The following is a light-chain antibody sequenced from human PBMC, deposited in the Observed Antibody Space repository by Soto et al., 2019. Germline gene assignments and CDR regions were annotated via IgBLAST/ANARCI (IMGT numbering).Light chain of an antibody. CDR2: WAS. CDR3: QQYYSTLPIT. Sequence: DIVMTQSPDSLAVSLGERATINCKSSQSVLYSSNNKNYLAWYQQKPGHPPKLLIYWASTRESGVPDRFSGSGSGTDFTLTISSLQAEDVAVYYCQQYYSTLPITFGGGTKVEIK. J-gene: IGKJ4*01. V-gene: IGKV4-1*01. CDR1: QSVLYSSNNKNY.